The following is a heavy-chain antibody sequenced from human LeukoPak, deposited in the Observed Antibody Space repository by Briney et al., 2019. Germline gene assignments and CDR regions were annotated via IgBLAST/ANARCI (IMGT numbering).Heavy chain of an antibody. CDR2: ISAYNGNT. Sequence: ASVKVSCKASGYTFTSYGISWVRQAPGQGLEWMGWISAYNGNTNYAQKLQGRVTMTTDTSTSTAYMEPRSLRSDDTAVYYCARDREQWLALDYWGQGTLVTVSS. CDR1: GYTFTSYG. V-gene: IGHV1-18*01. J-gene: IGHJ4*02. D-gene: IGHD6-19*01. CDR3: ARDREQWLALDY.